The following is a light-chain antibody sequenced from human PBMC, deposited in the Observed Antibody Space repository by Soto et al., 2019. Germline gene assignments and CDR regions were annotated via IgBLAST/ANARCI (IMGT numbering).Light chain of an antibody. V-gene: IGKV3-11*01. CDR3: QQRSNWPPVLT. CDR1: QSVSSY. Sequence: EIVLTQSPATLSLSPGERATLSCRASQSVSSYLAWYQQKPGQAPRHLIYDASNRATGIPARFSGSGSGTDFTLTISSLEPEDFAVYYCQQRSNWPPVLTFGGGTKVEIK. CDR2: DAS. J-gene: IGKJ4*01.